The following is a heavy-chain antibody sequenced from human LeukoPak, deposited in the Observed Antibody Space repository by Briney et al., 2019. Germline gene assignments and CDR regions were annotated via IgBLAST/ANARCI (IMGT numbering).Heavy chain of an antibody. J-gene: IGHJ5*02. Sequence: SETLSLTCTVSGGSISSSSYYWGWIRQPPGKGLEWIGNIYYSGSTYYNPSLKSRVTIFVDTSKNQFSLKLSSVTAADTAVYYCARLPGYSSSWYWFDPWGQGTLVTVSS. V-gene: IGHV4-39*01. CDR2: IYYSGST. CDR3: ARLPGYSSSWYWFDP. D-gene: IGHD6-13*01. CDR1: GGSISSSSYY.